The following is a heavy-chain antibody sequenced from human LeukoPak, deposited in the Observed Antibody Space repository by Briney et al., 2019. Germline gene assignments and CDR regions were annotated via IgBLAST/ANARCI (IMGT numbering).Heavy chain of an antibody. Sequence: GGSLRLSCAASGFIFSNYGMHWVRQAPGKGPEWVAVISHDGRTEFYADSVKGRFTISRDNSKNTLDLQMFSLRAEDTAVCYCAKEPTSYTSGWYFHHWGQGTLVTVSS. CDR3: AKEPTSYTSGWYFHH. J-gene: IGHJ1*01. CDR2: ISHDGRTE. V-gene: IGHV3-30*18. D-gene: IGHD6-25*01. CDR1: GFIFSNYG.